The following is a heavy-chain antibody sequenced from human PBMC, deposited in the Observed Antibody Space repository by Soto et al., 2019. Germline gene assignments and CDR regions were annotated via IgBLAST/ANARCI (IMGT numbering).Heavy chain of an antibody. V-gene: IGHV3-33*01. J-gene: IGHJ4*02. Sequence: QVQLVESGGGVVQPGRSLRLSCAASGFTFSTYGMHWVRQAPGKGLEWVAVIWSDGSNKYYADSVKGRFTNSRDNSKSTLFLQMNSLRAEDTAMYYCARRGSGTYSFDYWGQGTLVTVSS. CDR3: ARRGSGTYSFDY. CDR2: IWSDGSNK. CDR1: GFTFSTYG. D-gene: IGHD1-26*01.